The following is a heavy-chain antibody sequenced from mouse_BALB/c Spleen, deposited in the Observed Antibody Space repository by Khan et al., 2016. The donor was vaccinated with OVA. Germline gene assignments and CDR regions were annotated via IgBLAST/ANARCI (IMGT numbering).Heavy chain of an antibody. J-gene: IGHJ2*01. V-gene: IGHV1-84*02. D-gene: IGHD1-1*01. Sequence: QVQLQQSGPELVKPGASVKISCKASGFTFTDSYINWVKQKPGQGLEWIGWIYPGSGNTKYNEKFKGMATLTVDTSSSTAYMQLSSLTSEDTAVYFGANGGYYGNSLVGYWGQGTTLTVSS. CDR2: IYPGSGNT. CDR1: GFTFTDSY. CDR3: ANGGYYGNSLVGY.